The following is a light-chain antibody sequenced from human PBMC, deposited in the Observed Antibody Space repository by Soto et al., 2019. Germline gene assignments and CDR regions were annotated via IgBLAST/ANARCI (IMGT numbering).Light chain of an antibody. CDR3: LQAASFPRT. CDR1: QDISGR. J-gene: IGKJ1*01. CDR2: HAS. Sequence: IQLTKPPPSVSASGGDRVTVTCRASQDISGRLAWFQQKPGKDPKFLISHASRLQNGVPSRFSGSESGTDFNLTINGLQTEDFATYDCLQAASFPRTFGQGTKVDIK. V-gene: IGKV1-12*01.